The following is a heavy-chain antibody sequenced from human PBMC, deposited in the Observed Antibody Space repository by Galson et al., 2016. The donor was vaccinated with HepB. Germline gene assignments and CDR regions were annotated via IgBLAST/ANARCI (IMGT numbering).Heavy chain of an antibody. Sequence: SLRLSCAVSGFTFSSYGMHWVRQAPGKGLEWVAGISYDGSSSNFADSVKGRFILSRDNSKNTVYVQMNSLRGEDTAVYYCAKDQSPLRFGDYNFDHWGQGTVVTVSS. V-gene: IGHV3-30*18. CDR2: ISYDGSSS. D-gene: IGHD3-10*01. CDR1: GFTFSSYG. J-gene: IGHJ4*02. CDR3: AKDQSPLRFGDYNFDH.